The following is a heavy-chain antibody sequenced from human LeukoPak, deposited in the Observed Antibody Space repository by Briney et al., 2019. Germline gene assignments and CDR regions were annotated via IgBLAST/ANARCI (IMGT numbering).Heavy chain of an antibody. Sequence: ASVKVSCKASGYTFTDYFMNWVRQAPGQGLEWMGWINPKSGGTVYAQRFQGRVTMTRDTSSSTAYMELSRLRFDDTVVYYCARGPRITIFGVVMANDAFDIWGQGTMVTVSS. V-gene: IGHV1-2*02. D-gene: IGHD3-3*01. CDR3: ARGPRITIFGVVMANDAFDI. CDR2: INPKSGGT. J-gene: IGHJ3*02. CDR1: GYTFTDYF.